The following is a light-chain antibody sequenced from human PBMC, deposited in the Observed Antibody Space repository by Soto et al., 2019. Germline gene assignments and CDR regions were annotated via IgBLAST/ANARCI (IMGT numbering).Light chain of an antibody. CDR2: GDS. Sequence: EIVLTQSPATLSLSPGERATLSCGASQRIVSSLAWYQQKAGQAPRLLIYGDSTRAAGVPARFSGSGSGTDFTLTISGLESEDFAVYFCLHRNNWPPRFTFGPWTAV. CDR3: LHRNNWPPRFT. J-gene: IGKJ3*01. CDR1: QRIVSS. V-gene: IGKV3-11*01.